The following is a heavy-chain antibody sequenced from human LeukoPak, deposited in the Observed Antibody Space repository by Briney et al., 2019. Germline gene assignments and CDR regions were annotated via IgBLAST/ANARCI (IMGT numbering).Heavy chain of an antibody. Sequence: ASVKVSCKASGYTFTGYYMHWVRQAPGHGLEWMGWINPNSGGANYAQKFQGRVTMTRDTSISTAYMELSRLRSDDTAVYFCARARITIFGVVPNWFDPWGQGTLVTVSS. V-gene: IGHV1-2*02. CDR1: GYTFTGYY. J-gene: IGHJ5*02. CDR2: INPNSGGA. CDR3: ARARITIFGVVPNWFDP. D-gene: IGHD3-3*01.